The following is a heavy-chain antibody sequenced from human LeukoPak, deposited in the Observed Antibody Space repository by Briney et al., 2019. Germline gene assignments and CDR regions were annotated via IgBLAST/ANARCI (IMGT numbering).Heavy chain of an antibody. V-gene: IGHV3-30*18. J-gene: IGHJ6*02. CDR2: ISYDGSNK. CDR1: GFTFSSYG. D-gene: IGHD2-15*01. CDR3: AKDLGYCSGGSCYYYGMDV. Sequence: PGGFLRLSCAASGFTFSSYGMHWVRQAPGKGLEWVAVISYDGSNKYYADSVKGRFTISRDNSKNTLYLQMNSLRAEDTAVYYCAKDLGYCSGGSCYYYGMDVWGQGTTVTVSS.